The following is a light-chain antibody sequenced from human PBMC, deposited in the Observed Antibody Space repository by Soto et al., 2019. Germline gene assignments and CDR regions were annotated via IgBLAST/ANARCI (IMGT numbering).Light chain of an antibody. CDR3: ASYTSSPSYV. CDR2: EVS. V-gene: IGLV2-14*01. Sequence: QSVLTQPASVSGSPGQSITISCTGTSSDVGGYNYVSWYQQHPGKAPHLMIYEVSNRPSGVSNRFSGSKSGNTASQTISGLQAEDEADYYCASYTSSPSYVFGTGTKVTVL. J-gene: IGLJ1*01. CDR1: SSDVGGYNY.